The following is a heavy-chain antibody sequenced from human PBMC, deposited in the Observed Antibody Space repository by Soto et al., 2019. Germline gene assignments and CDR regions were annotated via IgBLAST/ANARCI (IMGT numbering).Heavy chain of an antibody. CDR3: ARIIGAATPPDYYYYMDV. Sequence: SETLSLTCTVSGGSISSSSYYWGWIRQPPGKGLEWIGSIYYSGSTYYNPSLKSRVTISVDTSKNQFSLKLSSVTAADTAVYYCARIIGAATPPDYYYYMDVWGQGTTVTVSS. D-gene: IGHD6-13*01. CDR1: GGSISSSSYY. CDR2: IYYSGST. J-gene: IGHJ6*03. V-gene: IGHV4-39*01.